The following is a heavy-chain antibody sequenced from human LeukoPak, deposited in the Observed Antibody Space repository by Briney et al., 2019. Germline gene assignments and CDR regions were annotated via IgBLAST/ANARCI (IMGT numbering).Heavy chain of an antibody. D-gene: IGHD2-15*01. CDR2: IYTSGST. V-gene: IGHV4-4*07. J-gene: IGHJ4*02. CDR1: GGSISSYY. Sequence: PSETLSLTCTVSGGSISSYYWSWIRQPPGKGLEWIGRIYTSGSTNYNPSLKSRVTISVDTSKNQFSLKLSSVTAADTAVYYCARGDVVVVAATTGGDYFDYWGQGTLVTVSS. CDR3: ARGDVVVVAATTGGDYFDY.